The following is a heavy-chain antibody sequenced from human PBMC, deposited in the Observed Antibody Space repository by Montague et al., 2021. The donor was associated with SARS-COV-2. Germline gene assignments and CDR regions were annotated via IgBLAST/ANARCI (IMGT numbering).Heavy chain of an antibody. D-gene: IGHD4-17*01. Sequence: SETLSLTCTVSGVSIGTYYWNWIRQSPGKGLECLCYIYYTGSTKYSPSLKSRVTISMDTSRDQLSLRLKSVTAADTAVYYCARDNYGDWGYYGLDVWGQGTTVIVSS. CDR3: ARDNYGDWGYYGLDV. CDR2: IYYTGST. CDR1: GVSIGTYY. V-gene: IGHV4-59*01. J-gene: IGHJ6*02.